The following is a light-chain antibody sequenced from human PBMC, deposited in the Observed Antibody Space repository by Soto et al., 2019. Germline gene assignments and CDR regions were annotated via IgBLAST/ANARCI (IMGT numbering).Light chain of an antibody. CDR2: AAS. Sequence: IRMTHYPSTLSASVGDRVTITCRASQTISNYLNWYQQQPGKAPKLLIYAASSLQSGVPSRFSGSGSGTDFTLTISSLQPEDFATYYCQQCYSSPLTFGGGTKV. CDR1: QTISNY. J-gene: IGKJ4*01. V-gene: IGKV1-39*01. CDR3: QQCYSSPLT.